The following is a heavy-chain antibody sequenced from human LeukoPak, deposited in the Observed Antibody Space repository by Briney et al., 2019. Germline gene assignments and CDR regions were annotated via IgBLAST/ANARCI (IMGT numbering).Heavy chain of an antibody. CDR1: GGSFSGYY. V-gene: IGHV4-34*01. D-gene: IGHD4-17*01. CDR3: ANATNPHDYGDYNFDY. J-gene: IGHJ4*02. Sequence: SETLSLTCAVYGGSFSGYYWSWLRQPPGKGLEWIGEINHSGSTNYNPSLKSRVTISVDTPKNQFSLKLSAVTAADTAVYYCANATNPHDYGDYNFDYWGQGTLVTVSS. CDR2: INHSGST.